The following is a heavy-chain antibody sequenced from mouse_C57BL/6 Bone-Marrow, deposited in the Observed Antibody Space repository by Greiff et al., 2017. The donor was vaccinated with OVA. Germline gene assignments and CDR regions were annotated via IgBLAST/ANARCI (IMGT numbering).Heavy chain of an antibody. CDR1: GISITTGNYR. V-gene: IGHV3-5*01. CDR2: IYYSGTI. Sequence: EVKLQESGPGLVKPSQTVFLTCTVTGISITTGNYRWSWIRQFPGNKLEWIGYIYYSGTITYNPSLTSRTTITRDTPKNQFFLEMNSLTAEDTATYYCARGGGYYYGSSYAMDYWGQGASVTVSS. CDR3: ARGGGYYYGSSYAMDY. J-gene: IGHJ4*01. D-gene: IGHD1-1*01.